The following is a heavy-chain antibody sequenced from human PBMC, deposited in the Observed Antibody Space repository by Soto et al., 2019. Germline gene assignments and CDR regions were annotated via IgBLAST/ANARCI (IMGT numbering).Heavy chain of an antibody. CDR3: ARFPWVAGITSRKRGYFDY. V-gene: IGHV4-34*01. D-gene: IGHD6-19*01. CDR1: GGSFSGYY. Sequence: SETLSLTCAVYGGSFSGYYWSWIRQPPGKGLEWIGEINHSGSTNYNPSLKSRVTISVDTSKNQFSLKLSSVTAADTAVYYCARFPWVAGITSRKRGYFDYWGQGTLVT. J-gene: IGHJ4*02. CDR2: INHSGST.